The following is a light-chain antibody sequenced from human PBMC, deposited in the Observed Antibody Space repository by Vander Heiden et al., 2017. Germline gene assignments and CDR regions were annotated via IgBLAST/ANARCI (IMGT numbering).Light chain of an antibody. CDR3: NSRDSSGNHFYV. CDR2: GKN. Sequence: SSELTQATAVSVALGQTVRITCQGDSLRSYYASWYQQKPGQAPVLVIYGKNNRPSGIPDRFSGSSSGNTASLTITGAQAEDEADYYCNSRDSSGNHFYVFGTGTKVTVL. CDR1: SLRSYY. J-gene: IGLJ1*01. V-gene: IGLV3-19*01.